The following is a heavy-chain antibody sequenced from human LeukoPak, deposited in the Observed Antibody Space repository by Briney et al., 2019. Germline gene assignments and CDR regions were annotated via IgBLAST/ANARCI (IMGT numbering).Heavy chain of an antibody. CDR1: GGSFSGYY. Sequence: SETLSLTCAVYGGSFSGYYWSWIRQPPGKGLEWIGEINHSGSTNYNPSLKSRVTISVDTSKNQFSLKLSSVTAADTAVYYCASAPVLYYFDYWGRGTLVTVSS. CDR3: ASAPVLYYFDY. CDR2: INHSGST. V-gene: IGHV4-34*01. J-gene: IGHJ4*02.